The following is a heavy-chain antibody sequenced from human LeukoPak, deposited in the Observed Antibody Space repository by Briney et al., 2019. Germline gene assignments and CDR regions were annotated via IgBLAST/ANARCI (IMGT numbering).Heavy chain of an antibody. CDR1: GFTFSTYW. V-gene: IGHV3-7*01. Sequence: GGSLRLSCAGSGFTFSTYWLSWVRQAPGKGLEWVANIKEDGSEKYYVDSVKGRFTISRDNAKNSLYLQMNSLRAEDTAVYYCATHGYSELRYFDWSTNEWGQGTLVTVSS. CDR2: IKEDGSEK. D-gene: IGHD3-9*01. CDR3: ATHGYSELRYFDWSTNE. J-gene: IGHJ4*02.